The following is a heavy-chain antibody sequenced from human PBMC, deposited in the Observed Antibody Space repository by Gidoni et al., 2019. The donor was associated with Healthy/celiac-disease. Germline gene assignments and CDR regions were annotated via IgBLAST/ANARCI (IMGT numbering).Heavy chain of an antibody. CDR2: INWNGGST. CDR3: AKSGGYSYGYGGLFDY. CDR1: GFTFDDYG. J-gene: IGHJ4*02. D-gene: IGHD5-18*01. V-gene: IGHV3-20*04. Sequence: EVQLVESGGGVVRPGGSLRLSCAASGFTFDDYGMSWVRQAPGKGLEWVSGINWNGGSTGYADSVKGRFTISRDNAKNSLYLQMNSLRAEDTALYYCAKSGGYSYGYGGLFDYWGQGTLVTVSS.